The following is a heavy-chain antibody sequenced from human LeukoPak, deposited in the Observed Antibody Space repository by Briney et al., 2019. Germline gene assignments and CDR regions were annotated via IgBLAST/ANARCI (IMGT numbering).Heavy chain of an antibody. J-gene: IGHJ4*02. CDR2: IYDAGSS. Sequence: PSETLSLTCTVSGGSISNYYWSWIRQTPGKELEWIGYIYDAGSSTYNPSLKSRVTMSVDTSRSQFSLRLTSMTAADAAMYYCARYRGSGYFGNWGRGTLVTVSS. CDR1: GGSISNYY. CDR3: ARYRGSGYFGN. D-gene: IGHD3-10*01. V-gene: IGHV4-59*01.